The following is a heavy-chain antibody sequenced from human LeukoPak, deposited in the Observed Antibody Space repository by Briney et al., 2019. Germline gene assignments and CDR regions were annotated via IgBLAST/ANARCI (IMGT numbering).Heavy chain of an antibody. D-gene: IGHD4-17*01. V-gene: IGHV3-30*02. CDR1: GFSFSNFG. CDR3: ARSISVTTRSDFDY. J-gene: IGHJ4*02. Sequence: GGSLRLSCGATGFSFSNFGMHWVRQAPGKGLEWVAYIRYDGSAQYCVDSVKGRFTISRDNSKRTLYIQMNSLRAEDTAVYYCARSISVTTRSDFDYWGQGTLVTVSS. CDR2: IRYDGSAQ.